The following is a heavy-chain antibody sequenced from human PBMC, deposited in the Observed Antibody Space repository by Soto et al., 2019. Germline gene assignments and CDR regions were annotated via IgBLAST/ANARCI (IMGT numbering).Heavy chain of an antibody. D-gene: IGHD6-13*01. CDR2: ISGYNGET. Sequence: QVQLVQSGAEVKKPGASVKVSCKASGYTFTNYGINWVRQAPGQGPEWMGWISGYNGETKYAHSLHGRATMTTDTSTSTAYMELRSSRSDDTAVYYCARGGSSWSAEYYQHWGQGTLVIVSS. CDR1: GYTFTNYG. J-gene: IGHJ1*01. V-gene: IGHV1-18*01. CDR3: ARGGSSWSAEYYQH.